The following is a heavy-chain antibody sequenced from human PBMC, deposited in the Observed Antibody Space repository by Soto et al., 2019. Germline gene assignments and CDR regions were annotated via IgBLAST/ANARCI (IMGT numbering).Heavy chain of an antibody. V-gene: IGHV3-30*18. Sequence: GGSLRLSCAASGFTFSSYGMHWVRQAPGKGLEWVAVISYDGSNKYYADSVKGRFTISRDNSKNTLYLQMNSLRAEDTAVYYCAKDEIVVVVAATPGINFQHWGQGTLVTVSS. D-gene: IGHD2-15*01. CDR1: GFTFSSYG. J-gene: IGHJ1*01. CDR3: AKDEIVVVVAATPGINFQH. CDR2: ISYDGSNK.